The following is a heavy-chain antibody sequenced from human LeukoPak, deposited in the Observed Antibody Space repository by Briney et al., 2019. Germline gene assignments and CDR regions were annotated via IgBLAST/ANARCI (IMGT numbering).Heavy chain of an antibody. CDR1: GGSISSGGYY. V-gene: IGHV4-31*03. D-gene: IGHD1-26*01. J-gene: IGHJ4*02. CDR3: ARDRYSGSYYYLDY. CDR2: IYYSGGT. Sequence: SETLSLTCTVSGGSISSGGYYWSWIRQHPGKGLEWIGYIYYSGGTYYNPSLKSRVTISVDTSKSQFSLKLSSVTAADTAVYYCARDRYSGSYYYLDYWGQGTLVTVPS.